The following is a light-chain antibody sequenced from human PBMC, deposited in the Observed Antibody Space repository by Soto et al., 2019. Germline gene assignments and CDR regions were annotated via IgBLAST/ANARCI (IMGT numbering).Light chain of an antibody. J-gene: IGLJ2*01. CDR1: SSDVGSYNL. Sequence: QSALTQPASVSGSPGQSITISCTGTSSDVGSYNLVSWYQQHPGKAPKLMIYEVIKWPSGVSNRFSGSKSGNTASLIISGLQAEDEADYYCCSYAGSSNVVFGGGTKLTVL. V-gene: IGLV2-23*02. CDR2: EVI. CDR3: CSYAGSSNVV.